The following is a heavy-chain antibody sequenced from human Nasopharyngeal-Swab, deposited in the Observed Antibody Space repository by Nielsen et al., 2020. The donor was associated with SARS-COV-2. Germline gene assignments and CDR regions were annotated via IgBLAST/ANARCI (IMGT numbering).Heavy chain of an antibody. Sequence: PVKALEWLALFYWDDDKRYSPALKSRGTITKDTSKNQVVLTMNNMEPVDTSTYYCAHLGRYYDFWSGYYNNLFDPWGQGTLVTVSS. V-gene: IGHV2-5*02. J-gene: IGHJ5*02. D-gene: IGHD3-3*01. CDR3: AHLGRYYDFWSGYYNNLFDP. CDR2: FYWDDDK.